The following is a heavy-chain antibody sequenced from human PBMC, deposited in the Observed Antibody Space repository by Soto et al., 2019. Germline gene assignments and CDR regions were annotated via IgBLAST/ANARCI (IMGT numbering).Heavy chain of an antibody. J-gene: IGHJ3*02. CDR2: ISGSGGST. Sequence: PGGSLRLSCAASGFTFSGYAMSWVRQSPGKGLEWVSAISGSGGSTYYADSVKGRFTISRDNSKNTLYLQMNSLRAEDTAVYYCAKDLSITMIVVVINNAFDIRGQGTMVTVS. D-gene: IGHD3-22*01. V-gene: IGHV3-23*01. CDR1: GFTFSGYA. CDR3: AKDLSITMIVVVINNAFDI.